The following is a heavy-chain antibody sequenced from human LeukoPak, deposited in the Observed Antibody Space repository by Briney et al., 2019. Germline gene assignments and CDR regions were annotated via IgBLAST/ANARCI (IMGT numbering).Heavy chain of an antibody. V-gene: IGHV1-46*01. CDR1: GYTFSNYY. Sequence: GASVKVSCKASGYTFSNYYMHWVRQAPGQGLEWMGIINPSGGSTNYAQKFRGRVTMTRDTSTSTVYMDLSSLRSEDTAVYYCVRDDSSGPQVDWGQGTLVTVSS. CDR2: INPSGGST. CDR3: VRDDSSGPQVD. D-gene: IGHD3-22*01. J-gene: IGHJ4*02.